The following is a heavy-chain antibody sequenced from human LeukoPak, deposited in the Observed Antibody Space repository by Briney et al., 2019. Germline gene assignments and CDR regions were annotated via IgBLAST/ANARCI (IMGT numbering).Heavy chain of an antibody. CDR2: ISYDGSNK. J-gene: IGHJ3*02. CDR3: ARDNRDAFDI. Sequence: QPGRSLRLSCAASGFTFSSYAMHWVRQAPGKGLEWVAVISYDGSNKYYADSVKGRFTISRDDSKNTLYLQMNSLRAEDTAVYYCARDNRDAFDIWGQGTMVTVSS. V-gene: IGHV3-30*04. D-gene: IGHD1-14*01. CDR1: GFTFSSYA.